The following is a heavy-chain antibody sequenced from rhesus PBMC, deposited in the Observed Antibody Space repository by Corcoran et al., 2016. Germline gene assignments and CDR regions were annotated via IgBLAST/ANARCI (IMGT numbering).Heavy chain of an antibody. V-gene: IGHV4-160*01. Sequence: QVQLQESGPGLVKPSETLSLTCAVSGGSISSNYWSWIRQAPGKGLEGIGRIYGSRGLTHSNPSLKSRVPTSTDTSQNQFSLKLSSVTAADTAVYYCAREGLSSGWSNWYFDIWGPGTPITISS. CDR3: AREGLSSGWSNWYFDI. CDR1: GGSISSNY. J-gene: IGHJ2*01. D-gene: IGHD6S26*01. CDR2: IYGSRGLT.